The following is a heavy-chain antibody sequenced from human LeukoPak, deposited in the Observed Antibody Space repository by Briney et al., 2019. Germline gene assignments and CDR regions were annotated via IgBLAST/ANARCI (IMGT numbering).Heavy chain of an antibody. D-gene: IGHD3-22*01. J-gene: IGHJ4*02. V-gene: IGHV4-39*01. Sequence: SKTLSLTCTVSGGSISSSSYYWGWIRQPPGKGLEWIGSIYYSGSTYYNPSLKSRVTISVDTSKNQFSLKLSSVTAADTAVYYCARRRARWVALAYYYDSSGPDYWGQGTLVTVSS. CDR2: IYYSGST. CDR3: ARRRARWVALAYYYDSSGPDY. CDR1: GGSISSSSYY.